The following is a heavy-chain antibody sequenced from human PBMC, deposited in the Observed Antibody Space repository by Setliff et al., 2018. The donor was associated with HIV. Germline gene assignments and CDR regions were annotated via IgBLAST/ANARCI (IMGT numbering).Heavy chain of an antibody. V-gene: IGHV4-39*01. J-gene: IGHJ5*02. CDR1: GGSISSSNYY. CDR3: ARAVSSGWHNWFDP. D-gene: IGHD6-19*01. CDR2: IYYSGST. Sequence: KASETLSLTCTVSGGSISSSNYYWGWIRQPPGKGLEWIGSIYYSGSTNYNPSLKSRVTISVDTSKNQFSLKMTSVTAADTAVYYCARAVSSGWHNWFDPWGQGTLVTVSS.